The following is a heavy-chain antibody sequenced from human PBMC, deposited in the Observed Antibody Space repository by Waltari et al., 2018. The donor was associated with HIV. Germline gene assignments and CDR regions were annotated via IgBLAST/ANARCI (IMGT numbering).Heavy chain of an antibody. CDR2: IFSGGST. CDR3: ARGLGLTVAVFGIRPFDY. V-gene: IGHV3-53*01. CDR1: GFSVGDHY. J-gene: IGHJ4*02. Sequence: EVRLVESGGALIQPGGSLRLSCVASGFSVGDHYLTWVRQAPGKGLWWVAIIFSGGSTYYADSVRGRFIISRDNSKNTLYLQMNSLTAEDTAIYYCARGLGLTVAVFGIRPFDYWGQGTLVTVSS. D-gene: IGHD1-20*01.